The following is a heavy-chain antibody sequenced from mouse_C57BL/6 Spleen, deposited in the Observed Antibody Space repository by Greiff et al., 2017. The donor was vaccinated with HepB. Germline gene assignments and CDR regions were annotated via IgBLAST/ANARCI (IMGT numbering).Heavy chain of an antibody. CDR1: GYTFTDYN. Sequence: EVQLQESGPELVKPGASVKIPCKASGYTFTDYNMDWVKQSHGKSLEWIGDINPNNGGTIYNQKFKGKATLTVDKSSSTAYMELRSLTSEDTAVYYCARSIYYGNSSWFAYWGQGTLVTVSA. J-gene: IGHJ3*01. CDR3: ARSIYYGNSSWFAY. CDR2: INPNNGGT. V-gene: IGHV1-18*01. D-gene: IGHD2-1*01.